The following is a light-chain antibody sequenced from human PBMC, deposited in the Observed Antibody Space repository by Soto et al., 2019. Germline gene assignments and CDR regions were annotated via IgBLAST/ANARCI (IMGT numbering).Light chain of an antibody. V-gene: IGKV1-9*01. J-gene: IGKJ4*01. CDR3: QQLKSYPLT. CDR2: TAS. CDR1: QGISTY. Sequence: DIQLTQSPSFLSASVGDRVTITCRATQGISTYLAWYQQNPGKAPKLLIYTASTLQSGVPSRFSGSGSGTEFTLTISSLQPEDFATYYCQQLKSYPLTVGGGTKVEIK.